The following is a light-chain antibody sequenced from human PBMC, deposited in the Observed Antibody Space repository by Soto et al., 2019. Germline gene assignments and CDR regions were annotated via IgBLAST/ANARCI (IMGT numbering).Light chain of an antibody. V-gene: IGLV2-11*01. Sequence: QSARTQPRSVSGSPGQSVTISCNATSSDVGGYNYVSWYQQHPGKAPKLMIYDVSKWPSGVPDRFSGSKSGNTASLIISGLQAEDEADYYCCSYAGNSLWVFGGGTKLTVL. CDR1: SSDVGGYNY. CDR3: CSYAGNSLWV. CDR2: DVS. J-gene: IGLJ3*02.